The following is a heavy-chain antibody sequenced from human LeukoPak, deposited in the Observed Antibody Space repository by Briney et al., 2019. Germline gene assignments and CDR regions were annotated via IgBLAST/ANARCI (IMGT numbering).Heavy chain of an antibody. V-gene: IGHV3-74*01. D-gene: IGHD4-23*01. Sequence: PGGSLRLSCAASGFTFSNYWMHWVRQAPGKGLVWVSHIKSDGRTTNYADSVKGRFTISRDNSKNTPSLQMSSLRAEDTAIYYCAKPYGGNLADGFDIWGQGTMVTVSS. J-gene: IGHJ3*02. CDR1: GFTFSNYW. CDR2: IKSDGRTT. CDR3: AKPYGGNLADGFDI.